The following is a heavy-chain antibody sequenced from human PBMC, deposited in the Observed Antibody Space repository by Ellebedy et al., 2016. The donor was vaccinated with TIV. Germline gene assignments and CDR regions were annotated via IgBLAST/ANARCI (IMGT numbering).Heavy chain of an antibody. D-gene: IGHD3-3*01. CDR3: ARAITISMRGRMDGMDV. J-gene: IGHJ6*02. Sequence: GGSLRLSCAASGFTFSSYSINWVRQAPGKGLEWVSHISTSSSTIYYADSVKGRFTISRDNAKNSLYLQMNSLRDEDTAVYYCARAITISMRGRMDGMDVWGQGTTVTVSS. V-gene: IGHV3-48*02. CDR2: ISTSSSTI. CDR1: GFTFSSYS.